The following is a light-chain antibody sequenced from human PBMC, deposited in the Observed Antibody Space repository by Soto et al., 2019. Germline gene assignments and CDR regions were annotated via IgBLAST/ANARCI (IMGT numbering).Light chain of an antibody. Sequence: QSVLTQPPSASGTPGQRVTISCSGSSSNIGSHTVNWYQQLPGTAPKLLIYGYNHRPSGVPDRFSGSKSGTSASLAISGLQSEDEADYYCDSYTSSRAYVFGIGTKLTVL. CDR3: DSYTSSRAYV. V-gene: IGLV1-44*01. J-gene: IGLJ1*01. CDR1: SSNIGSHT. CDR2: GYN.